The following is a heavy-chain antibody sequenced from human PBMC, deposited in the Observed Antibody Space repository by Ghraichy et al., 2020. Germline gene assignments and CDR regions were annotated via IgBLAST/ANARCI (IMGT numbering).Heavy chain of an antibody. J-gene: IGHJ4*02. D-gene: IGHD4-17*01. CDR3: AHQKPTVTPSEGHFDY. Sequence: SVKVSCKASGGTFSSYAISWVRQAPGQGLEWMGGIIPIFGTANYAQKFQGRVTITADESTSTAYMELSSLRSEDTAVYYCAHQKPTVTPSEGHFDYWGQGTLVTVSS. CDR2: IIPIFGTA. V-gene: IGHV1-69*13. CDR1: GGTFSSYA.